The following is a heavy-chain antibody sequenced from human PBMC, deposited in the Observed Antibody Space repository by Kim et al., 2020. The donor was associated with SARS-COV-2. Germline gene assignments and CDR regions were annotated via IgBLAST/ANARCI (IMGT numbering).Heavy chain of an antibody. CDR1: GFTFTNYD. V-gene: IGHV3-23*01. CDR2: ATSSGDEV. Sequence: GGSLRLSCAASGFTFTNYDMHWVRQAPGKGLEWVGIATSSGDEVFYGDSVKGRFTISRDNSKNMFYLQMNSLRAEDTAVYYCANAIRARFMSEGSWGQGTLVTVSS. CDR3: ANAIRARFMSEGS. J-gene: IGHJ5*02. D-gene: IGHD3-10*02.